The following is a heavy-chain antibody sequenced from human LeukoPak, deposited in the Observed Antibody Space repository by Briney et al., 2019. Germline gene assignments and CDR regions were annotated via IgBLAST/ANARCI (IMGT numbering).Heavy chain of an antibody. CDR2: IRSKAYGGTT. Sequence: GGSLRLSCTASGFTFGDYGMSWVRQAPGKGLEWVGFIRSKAYGGTTEYAASVKGRFTISRDDSKSIAYLQMNSLKSEDTAVYYCTRAPYGSGLGHYGMDVWGKGTTVTVSS. D-gene: IGHD3-10*01. V-gene: IGHV3-49*04. J-gene: IGHJ6*04. CDR1: GFTFGDYG. CDR3: TRAPYGSGLGHYGMDV.